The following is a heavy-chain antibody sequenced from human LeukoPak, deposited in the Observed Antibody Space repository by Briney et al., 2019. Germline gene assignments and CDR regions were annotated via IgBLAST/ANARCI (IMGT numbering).Heavy chain of an antibody. V-gene: IGHV3-74*01. CDR1: GFTFSSYW. J-gene: IGHJ3*02. CDR3: ARENDYGDYEGAFDI. Sequence: GGSLRLSCAASGFTFSSYWMHWVRQAPGKGLVWVSRINSDGSSTSYADSVKGRFTISSDNAKNTLYLQMNSLRAEDTAVYYYARENDYGDYEGAFDIWGQGTMVTVSS. CDR2: INSDGSST. D-gene: IGHD4-17*01.